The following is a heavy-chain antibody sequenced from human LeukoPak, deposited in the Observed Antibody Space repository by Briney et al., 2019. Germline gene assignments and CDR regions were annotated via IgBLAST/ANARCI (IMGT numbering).Heavy chain of an antibody. CDR1: GFAFSSLA. CDR2: ISDSGSLT. D-gene: IGHD6-19*01. Sequence: GGSLRLSCAASGFAFSSLAMGWVRQAPGQGLEWVSVISDSGSLTYYADSVKGRFTISRDNSKNTLFLQMNSLRAEDTAVYYCAKDARRTNGWYFFDYWGQGTLVTVSS. V-gene: IGHV3-23*01. CDR3: AKDARRTNGWYFFDY. J-gene: IGHJ4*02.